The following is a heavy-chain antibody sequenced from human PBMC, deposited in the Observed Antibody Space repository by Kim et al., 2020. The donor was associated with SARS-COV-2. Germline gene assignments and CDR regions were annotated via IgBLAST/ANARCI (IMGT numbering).Heavy chain of an antibody. Sequence: DSVKGRFTTSRDNAKNSLYLQMNSLRAEDTAVYYCARDAGYCSGGSCYSAWGQGTLVTVSS. J-gene: IGHJ5*02. CDR3: ARDAGYCSGGSCYSA. V-gene: IGHV3-7*03. D-gene: IGHD2-15*01.